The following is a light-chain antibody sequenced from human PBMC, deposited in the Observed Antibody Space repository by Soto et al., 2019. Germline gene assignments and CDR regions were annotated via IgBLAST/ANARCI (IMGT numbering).Light chain of an antibody. CDR1: QSISSSY. CDR3: QQYGSSRFT. V-gene: IGKV3-20*01. Sequence: EIVLTQSPGTLSLSPGERATLSCRASQSISSSYLAWYQQKPGQAPRLLVYGASSRATGIPDRFSGSGSGTDFTLTISRREPKDFAVYYCQQYGSSRFTFGPGTKVDIK. J-gene: IGKJ3*01. CDR2: GAS.